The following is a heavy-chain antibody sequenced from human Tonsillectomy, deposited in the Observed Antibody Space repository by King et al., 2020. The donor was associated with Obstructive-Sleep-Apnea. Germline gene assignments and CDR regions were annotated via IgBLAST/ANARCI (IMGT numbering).Heavy chain of an antibody. V-gene: IGHV3-33*06. CDR2: IWYDGSNK. CDR1: GFTFSSYG. Sequence: VQLVESGGGVVQPGRSLRLSCAASGFTFSSYGMHWVRQAPGKGLEWVAVIWYDGSNKYYADSVKGRFTISRDNSKNTLYLQMYSLRAEDTAVYYCAKDQDGFGELCWGQGTLVTVSS. D-gene: IGHD3-10*01. CDR3: AKDQDGFGELC. J-gene: IGHJ4*02.